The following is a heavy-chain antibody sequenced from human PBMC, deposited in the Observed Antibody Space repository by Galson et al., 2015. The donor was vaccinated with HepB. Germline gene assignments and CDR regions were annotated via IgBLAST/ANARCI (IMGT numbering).Heavy chain of an antibody. V-gene: IGHV3-53*01. D-gene: IGHD2-2*01. Sequence: SLRLSCAASGFTVSSNYMSWVRQAPGKGLGWVSVIYSGGSTYYADSVKGRFTISRDNSKNTLYLQMNSLRAEDTAVYYCARVEGYHDAFDIWGQGTMVTVSS. CDR3: ARVEGYHDAFDI. J-gene: IGHJ3*02. CDR2: IYSGGST. CDR1: GFTVSSNY.